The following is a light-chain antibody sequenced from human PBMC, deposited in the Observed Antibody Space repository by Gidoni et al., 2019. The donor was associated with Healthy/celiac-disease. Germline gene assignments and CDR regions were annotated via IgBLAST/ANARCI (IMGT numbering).Light chain of an antibody. J-gene: IGLJ1*01. Sequence: QSSLTPPASVSRSPGQSITISCTGTSSDVGGYNYVSWYQQHPGKAPKLMIYDVSNRPSGVSNRFSGSKSGNTAALTISGIQAEDEADYYCSSYTSSSTYAFGTGTKVTGL. CDR1: SSDVGGYNY. CDR3: SSYTSSSTYA. V-gene: IGLV2-14*01. CDR2: DVS.